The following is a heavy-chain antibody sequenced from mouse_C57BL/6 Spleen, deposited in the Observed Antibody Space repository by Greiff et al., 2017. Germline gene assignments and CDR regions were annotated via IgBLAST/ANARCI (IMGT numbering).Heavy chain of an antibody. J-gene: IGHJ4*01. CDR2: IDPSDSDT. CDR3: ARLRGLLHYAMDY. V-gene: IGHV1-52*01. CDR1: GYTFTSYW. D-gene: IGHD2-10*01. Sequence: QVQLKQPGAELVRPGSSVKLSCKASGYTFTSYWMHWVKQRPIQGLEWIGNIDPSDSDTHYNQKFKDKATLTVDKSSSTAYMQLSSLTSEDSAVYYGARLRGLLHYAMDYWGQGTSVTVSS.